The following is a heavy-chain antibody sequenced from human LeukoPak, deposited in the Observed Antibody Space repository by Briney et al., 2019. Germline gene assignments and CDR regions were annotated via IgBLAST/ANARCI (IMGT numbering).Heavy chain of an antibody. CDR1: GYTFTSYG. J-gene: IGHJ4*02. D-gene: IGHD6-19*01. CDR3: ARHQGIAVAGTADY. CDR2: ISAYNGDT. Sequence: ASVKVSCKASGYTFTSYGISWVRQAPGQGLEWMGWISAYNGDTNYAQKLQGRVTMTTDTSASTAYMEPRSLRSQDTAVYYCARHQGIAVAGTADYWGQGTLVTASS. V-gene: IGHV1-18*01.